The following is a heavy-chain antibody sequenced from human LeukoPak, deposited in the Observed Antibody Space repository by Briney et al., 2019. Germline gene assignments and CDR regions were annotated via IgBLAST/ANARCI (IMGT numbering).Heavy chain of an antibody. CDR2: IKSKTDGGTT. V-gene: IGHV3-15*01. CDR1: GFTFSNAW. D-gene: IGHD5-18*01. CDR3: TTDGGYSYGFLDY. Sequence: PGGSLRLSCAASGFTFSNAWMSWVRQAPGKGLEWVGRIKSKTDGGTTDYAAPVKGRFTISRDDSKNTLYLQMNSLKTEDTAVYYCTTDGGYSYGFLDYWGQGTLVTVSS. J-gene: IGHJ4*02.